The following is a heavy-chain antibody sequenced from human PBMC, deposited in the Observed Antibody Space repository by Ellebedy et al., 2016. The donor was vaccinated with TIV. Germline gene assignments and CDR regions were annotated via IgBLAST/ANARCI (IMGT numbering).Heavy chain of an antibody. CDR2: IKQDGSEK. CDR3: ATFGAVAGTGGFDY. Sequence: GESLKISCAASGFTFSSYWMSWVRQAPGKGLEWVANIKQDGSEKYYVDSVKGRFTISRDNAKNSLYLQMNSLRAEDTAVYYCATFGAVAGTGGFDYWGQGTLVTVSS. D-gene: IGHD6-19*01. CDR1: GFTFSSYW. J-gene: IGHJ4*02. V-gene: IGHV3-7*01.